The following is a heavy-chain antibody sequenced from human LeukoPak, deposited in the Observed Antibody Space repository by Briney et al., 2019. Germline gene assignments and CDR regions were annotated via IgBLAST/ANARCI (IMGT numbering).Heavy chain of an antibody. J-gene: IGHJ4*02. CDR1: GFTFSSYW. V-gene: IGHV3-7*01. Sequence: GGSLRLSCAASGFTFSSYWMSWVRQAPGKGLEWVAIIKQDGSEKYYVDSVKGRFAISRDNAKNSLYLQMNSLRAEDTAVYYCARVNDFWSGYYRYYFDYWGQGTLVTVSS. CDR2: IKQDGSEK. CDR3: ARVNDFWSGYYRYYFDY. D-gene: IGHD3-3*01.